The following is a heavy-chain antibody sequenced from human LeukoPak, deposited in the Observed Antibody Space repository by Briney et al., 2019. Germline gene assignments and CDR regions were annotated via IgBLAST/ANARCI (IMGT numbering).Heavy chain of an antibody. Sequence: SVTVSLTCTVSGGSISSSSYYWGWIRQPPGKGLEWIGTFLWSSSTYYNPSLKSRVTISVDTSKNQFSLKLSSVTAADTAVYYCARYSSGCYYFYYWGQGILIIAS. CDR1: GGSISSSSYY. V-gene: IGHV4-39*01. J-gene: IGHJ4*02. CDR3: ARYSSGCYYFYY. D-gene: IGHD6-19*01. CDR2: FLWSSST.